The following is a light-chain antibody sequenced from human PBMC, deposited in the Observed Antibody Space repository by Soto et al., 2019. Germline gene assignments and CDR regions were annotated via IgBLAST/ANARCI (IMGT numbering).Light chain of an antibody. CDR2: AVS. Sequence: QSVLTQPRSVSGSPGQSVTISCTGTSSDVGGYNYVSWYQQHPGKAPKLMIYAVSKRPSGVPDRFSGSKSGNTASLTISGLQAEDEADYYCCSYAGNYTFVFGGGTQLTVL. CDR1: SSDVGGYNY. CDR3: CSYAGNYTFV. J-gene: IGLJ2*01. V-gene: IGLV2-11*01.